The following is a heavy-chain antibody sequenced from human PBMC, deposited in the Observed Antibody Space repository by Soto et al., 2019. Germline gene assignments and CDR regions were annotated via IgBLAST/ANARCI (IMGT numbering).Heavy chain of an antibody. CDR3: ARTRGRGQWRDFYFDF. CDR1: GGPIAPFY. V-gene: IGHV4-59*12. CDR2: VYYNGST. Sequence: SETLSLTCTVSGGPIAPFYWTWIRQSPGKGLESIGYVYYNGSTNYNPALKGRVTISLDTSKSQFSLRLSSVTAADTAVYYCARTRGRGQWRDFYFDFWGQGSLVTVSS. J-gene: IGHJ4*02. D-gene: IGHD6-19*01.